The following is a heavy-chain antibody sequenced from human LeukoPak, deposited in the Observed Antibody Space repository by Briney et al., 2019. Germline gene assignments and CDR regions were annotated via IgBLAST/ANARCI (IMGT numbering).Heavy chain of an antibody. D-gene: IGHD2-21*02. CDR3: ARECGDCPYYFDY. CDR1: GGSISSYF. Sequence: KPSETLSLTCTVSGGSISSYFWSWIRQPPGKGLEWIGYIYYSGSTNYNPSLKSRVTISVDTSKNQFSLKLSSVTAADTAVYYCARECGDCPYYFDYWGQGTMVTVSS. J-gene: IGHJ4*02. V-gene: IGHV4-59*01. CDR2: IYYSGST.